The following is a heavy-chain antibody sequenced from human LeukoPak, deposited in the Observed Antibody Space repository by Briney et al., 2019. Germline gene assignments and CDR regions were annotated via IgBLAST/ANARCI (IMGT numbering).Heavy chain of an antibody. CDR1: GGSINNYF. CDR2: IYYSGGT. V-gene: IGHV4-59*08. Sequence: SETLSLTCTVSGGSINNYFWSWIRQPPGKGLEWIGYIYYSGGTNYNPSLKGRLTISVHTSKNQLSLKLSSVTAADTAVYYCARGEGGGAFDIWGQGTMVTVSS. J-gene: IGHJ3*02. D-gene: IGHD3-16*01. CDR3: ARGEGGGAFDI.